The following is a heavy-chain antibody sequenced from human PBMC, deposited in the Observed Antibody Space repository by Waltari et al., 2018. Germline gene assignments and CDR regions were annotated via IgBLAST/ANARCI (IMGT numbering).Heavy chain of an antibody. CDR2: IYWNDDK. V-gene: IGHV2-5*01. CDR3: AHRLHFYGDPPSWFDP. Sequence: QITLKESGPTLVKPTQSLTLTCTFSGFSLSTDGVGVGWIRQPLGKALEWLALIYWNDDKRYSPSLNNRLTITKDSSKNQVVLTMTNMDPVDTATYYCAHRLHFYGDPPSWFDPWGQGTLVTVSA. CDR1: GFSLSTDGVG. D-gene: IGHD4-17*01. J-gene: IGHJ5*02.